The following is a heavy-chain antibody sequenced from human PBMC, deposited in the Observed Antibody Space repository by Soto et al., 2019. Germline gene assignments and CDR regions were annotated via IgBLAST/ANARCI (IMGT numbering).Heavy chain of an antibody. J-gene: IGHJ3*02. V-gene: IGHV4-4*07. CDR3: ARDVPAANFAATCDAFDI. CDR1: GGSISSYY. D-gene: IGHD2-2*01. Sequence: QVQLQESGPGLVKPSETLSLTCTVSGGSISSYYWSWIRQPAGKGLEWIGRIYTSGSTNYNPSLKGRVTMSVDTSKNQFSLKLSSVTAADTAVYYCARDVPAANFAATCDAFDIWGQGTMVTVSS. CDR2: IYTSGST.